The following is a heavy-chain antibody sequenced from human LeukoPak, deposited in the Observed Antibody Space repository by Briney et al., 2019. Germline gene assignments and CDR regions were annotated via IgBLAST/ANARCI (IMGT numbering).Heavy chain of an antibody. V-gene: IGHV4-34*01. J-gene: IGHJ4*02. CDR1: GGSFSGYY. CDR3: ARARGYSYGSVY. CDR2: INHSGST. D-gene: IGHD5-18*01. Sequence: SETLSLTCAVYGGSFSGYYWSWIRQPPGKGLEWIGEINHSGSTNYNPSLKSRVTISVDTSKNQFSLKLSSVTAADTAVYYCARARGYSYGSVYWGQGTLVTVSS.